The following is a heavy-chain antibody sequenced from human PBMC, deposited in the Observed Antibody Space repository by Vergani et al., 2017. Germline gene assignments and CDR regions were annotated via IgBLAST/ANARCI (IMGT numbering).Heavy chain of an antibody. V-gene: IGHV1-69*10. CDR3: AREGGKGVGY. CDR2: MNPILGIA. Sequence: QVQLVQSGAEVKKPGASVKVSCKASGYTFTSYDINWVRQATGQGLEWMGWMNPILGIANYAQKFQGRVTITADKSTSTAYMELSSLRSEDTAVYYCAREGGKGVGYWGQGTLVTVSS. D-gene: IGHD3-3*01. J-gene: IGHJ4*02. CDR1: GYTFTSYD.